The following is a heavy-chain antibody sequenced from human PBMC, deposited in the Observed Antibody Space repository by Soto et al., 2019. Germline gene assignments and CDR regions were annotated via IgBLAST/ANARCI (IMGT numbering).Heavy chain of an antibody. D-gene: IGHD2-2*01. J-gene: IGHJ3*02. CDR3: ARDVGSPAAMGDAFDI. Sequence: SETLSLTCAVSSGSISSSNWWSWVRQPPGKGLEWIGEIYHSGSTNYNPSLKSRVTISVDKSKNQFSLKLSSVTAADTAVYYCARDVGSPAAMGDAFDIWGQGTMVTVSS. V-gene: IGHV4-4*02. CDR1: SGSISSSNW. CDR2: IYHSGST.